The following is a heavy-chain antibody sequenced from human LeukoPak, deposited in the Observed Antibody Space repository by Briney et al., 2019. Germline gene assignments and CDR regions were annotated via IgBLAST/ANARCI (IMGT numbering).Heavy chain of an antibody. CDR1: TFTVSTNF. CDR3: ARGPPFDP. CDR2: IYSGGVT. J-gene: IGHJ5*02. Sequence: PGGSLRLSCVASTFTVSTNFMSWVRRAPGKGLEWVSIIYSGGVTNYADSVKGRFTLSRDNSKNTLFLQLNSLRAEDTAIYYCARGPPFDPWGQGTLVTVSS. V-gene: IGHV3-66*01.